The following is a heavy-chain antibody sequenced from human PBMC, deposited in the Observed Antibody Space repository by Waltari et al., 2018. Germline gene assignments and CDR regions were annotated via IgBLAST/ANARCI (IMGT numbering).Heavy chain of an antibody. Sequence: QVQLQESGPGLVKPSETLSLTCTVSGGSISSYYWSWIRQPAGKGLEWIGRIYTRGSTNYNPSLKSRGTMSVDTSKNQFSLKLSSVTAADTAVYYCARAVAYYDFWSGYVGAFDIWGQGTMVTVSS. V-gene: IGHV4-4*07. J-gene: IGHJ3*02. CDR1: GGSISSYY. CDR2: IYTRGST. CDR3: ARAVAYYDFWSGYVGAFDI. D-gene: IGHD3-3*01.